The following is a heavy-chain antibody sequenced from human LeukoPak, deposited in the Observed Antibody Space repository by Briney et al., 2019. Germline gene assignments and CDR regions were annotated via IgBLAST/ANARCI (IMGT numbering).Heavy chain of an antibody. Sequence: PGGSLRLSCAASGFTFSNYAMSWVRQAPGKGLEWVPAISGSGGNTYYADSVKGRFTISRDNSKNTLYLQMNSLRAEDTAVYYCAKSSGYDLFDYWGQGTLVTVSS. J-gene: IGHJ4*02. CDR2: ISGSGGNT. D-gene: IGHD5-12*01. CDR1: GFTFSNYA. CDR3: AKSSGYDLFDY. V-gene: IGHV3-23*01.